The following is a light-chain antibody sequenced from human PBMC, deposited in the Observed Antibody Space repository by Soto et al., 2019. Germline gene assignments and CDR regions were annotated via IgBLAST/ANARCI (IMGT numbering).Light chain of an antibody. CDR2: EVS. J-gene: IGLJ1*01. CDR1: SSDVGGYNY. Sequence: QSALTQPASVSGSPGQSITISCTGTSSDVGGYNYVSWYQQHPGKAPKLMIYEVSNRPSGVSNRFSGSKSGNTASLTISGLQAEDEPDYYCSSYTSCSTLVFGTGTKVTVL. CDR3: SSYTSCSTLV. V-gene: IGLV2-14*01.